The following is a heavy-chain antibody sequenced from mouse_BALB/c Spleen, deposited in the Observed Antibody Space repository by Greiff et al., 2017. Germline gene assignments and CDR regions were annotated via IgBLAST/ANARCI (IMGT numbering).Heavy chain of an antibody. V-gene: IGHV5-15*02. D-gene: IGHD2-4*01. Sequence: EVHLVESGGGLVQPGGSRKLSCAASGFTFSDYGMAWVRQAPGKGPEWVAFISNLAYSIYYADTVTGRFTISRENAKNTLYLEMSSLRSEDTAMYYCARDYDYDEGFAYWGQGTLVTVSA. CDR2: ISNLAYSI. CDR1: GFTFSDYG. CDR3: ARDYDYDEGFAY. J-gene: IGHJ3*01.